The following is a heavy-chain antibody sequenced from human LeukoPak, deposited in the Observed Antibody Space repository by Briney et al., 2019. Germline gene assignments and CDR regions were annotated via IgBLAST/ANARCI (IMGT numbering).Heavy chain of an antibody. CDR2: IYPGDSDT. CDR3: ARRSGFGGSGYYFDY. D-gene: IGHD3-22*01. Sequence: GESLKTSCKGSGYSFTNYWIGWVRQMPGKGLEWMGIIYPGDSDTRYRPSFQAQVTISVDKSITTAYLQWSSLQAPDTAMYYCARRSGFGGSGYYFDYWGQGTLVTVSS. V-gene: IGHV5-51*01. J-gene: IGHJ4*02. CDR1: GYSFTNYW.